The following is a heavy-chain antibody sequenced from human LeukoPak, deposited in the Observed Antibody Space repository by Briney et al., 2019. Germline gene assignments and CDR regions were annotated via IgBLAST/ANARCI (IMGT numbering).Heavy chain of an antibody. CDR2: LHGSGSA. D-gene: IGHD3-22*01. CDR3: ARVGMTSGYLDY. J-gene: IGHJ4*02. CDR1: GGSISSGGYY. V-gene: IGHV4-61*02. Sequence: PSQTLSLTCTVSGGSISSGGYYWSWIRQHPGKGLEWIGRLHGSGSANYNPSLKGRVTMSVVTSKNQLSLKLRSVTAADTAVYYCARVGMTSGYLDYWGQGTLVSVSS.